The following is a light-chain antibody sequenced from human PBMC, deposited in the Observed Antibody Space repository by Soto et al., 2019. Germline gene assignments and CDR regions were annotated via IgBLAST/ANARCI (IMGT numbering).Light chain of an antibody. Sequence: QSALTQPASVSGSPGQSITISCTGTSSDVGSYNYVSWYQQHPGKAPKLMIYEVSDRPSGISSRFSGSKSGTTASLTISGLQTKDEADYYCSSYTSSSTLFGTGTKV. CDR3: SSYTSSSTL. V-gene: IGLV2-14*01. CDR2: EVS. J-gene: IGLJ1*01. CDR1: SSDVGSYNY.